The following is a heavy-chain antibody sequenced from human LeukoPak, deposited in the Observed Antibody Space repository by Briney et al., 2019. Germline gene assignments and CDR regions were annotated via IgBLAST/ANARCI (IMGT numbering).Heavy chain of an antibody. Sequence: ASVKVSCKASGGTFISYAISWVRQAPGQGGEWMGRIIPIFGRANYAQKFQGRVKITTDESTSTAYMELSSLRSEDTAVYYCAREGGVVITMDWGQGTLVTVSS. CDR2: IIPIFGRA. CDR1: GGTFISYA. J-gene: IGHJ4*02. V-gene: IGHV1-69*05. CDR3: AREGGVVITMD. D-gene: IGHD3-22*01.